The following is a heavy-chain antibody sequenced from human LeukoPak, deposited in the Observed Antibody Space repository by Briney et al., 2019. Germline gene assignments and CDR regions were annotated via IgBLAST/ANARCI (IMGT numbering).Heavy chain of an antibody. CDR1: GFTVNSHY. V-gene: IGHV3-66*01. CDR2: IYSSGST. J-gene: IGHJ5*02. CDR3: ARAEGGVVVAATWFDP. D-gene: IGHD2-15*01. Sequence: PGGSLRLSCAASGFTVNSHYMNWVRQAPGKGLEWVSIIYSSGSTYYADSVKGRFTISRDNSKNTLHLQMNSLRVEDTAVYYCARAEGGVVVAATWFDPWGQGTLVTVSS.